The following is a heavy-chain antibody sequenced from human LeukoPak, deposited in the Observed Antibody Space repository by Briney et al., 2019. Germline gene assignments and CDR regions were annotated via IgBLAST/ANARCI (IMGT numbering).Heavy chain of an antibody. J-gene: IGHJ4*02. D-gene: IGHD2-2*01. CDR2: ISGSGGST. Sequence: GGSLRLSCAASGFTFSSYAMSWVRQAPGKGLEWVSAISGSGGSTYYADSVKGRFTISRDNSKNTLYLQMNSLRAEDTAVYYCANHLACGSTSCPPFDYWGQGTLVTVSS. CDR3: ANHLACGSTSCPPFDY. V-gene: IGHV3-23*01. CDR1: GFTFSSYA.